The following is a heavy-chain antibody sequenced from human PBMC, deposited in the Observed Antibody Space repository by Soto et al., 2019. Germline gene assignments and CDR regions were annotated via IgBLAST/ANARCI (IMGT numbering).Heavy chain of an antibody. J-gene: IGHJ2*01. CDR2: ISNSGST. D-gene: IGHD4-17*01. CDR3: ARNDYGDYGWYFDL. V-gene: IGHV4-31*03. Sequence: QVQLQESGPGLVKPSQTLSLTCTVSGGSISSGSYYWNWIRQHPGKGLEWIGYISNSGSTYSNPSLKSRVAISVDTSNNQVSLKLSFVTAADTAVYYCARNDYGDYGWYFDLWGRGTLVTVSS. CDR1: GGSISSGSYY.